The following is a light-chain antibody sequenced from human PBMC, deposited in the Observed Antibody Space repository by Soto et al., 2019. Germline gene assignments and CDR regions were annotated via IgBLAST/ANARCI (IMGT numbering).Light chain of an antibody. CDR2: CNS. J-gene: IGLJ2*01. CDR1: SSNIGAGYD. V-gene: IGLV1-40*01. CDR3: QFYGSSLSAV. Sequence: QSVLTQPPSVSGAPGQRVTISCTGSSSNIGAGYDVHWYQQLPGTAPKLLIYCNSNRPSGVPGRFSSSKSGASASLALPGRQGEDEAVYYYQFYGSSLSAVFGGWTKPTVL.